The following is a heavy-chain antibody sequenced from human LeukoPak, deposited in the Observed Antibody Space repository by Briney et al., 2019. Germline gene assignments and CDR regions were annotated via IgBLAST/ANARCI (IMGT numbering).Heavy chain of an antibody. CDR3: ARGSSIAAAGGGFWFDP. J-gene: IGHJ5*02. V-gene: IGHV1-69*05. CDR2: IIPIFGIA. Sequence: SVKVSCKASGGTFSSYAISWVRQAPGQGLEWMGGIIPIFGIANYAQKFQGRVTITTDESTSTAYMELSSLRSEDTAVYYCARGSSIAAAGGGFWFDPWGQGTLVTVSS. D-gene: IGHD6-13*01. CDR1: GGTFSSYA.